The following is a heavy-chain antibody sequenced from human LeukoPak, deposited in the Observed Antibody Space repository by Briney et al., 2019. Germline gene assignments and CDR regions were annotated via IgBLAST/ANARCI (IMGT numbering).Heavy chain of an antibody. D-gene: IGHD3-22*01. CDR2: INPSGGST. Sequence: HWASVKVSCKASGYTFTSYYMHWVRQAPGQGLEWMGIINPSGGSTSYAQKFQGRVTMTRDMSTSTVYMELSSLRSEDTAVYYCARAYYDSSGYPQLDYWGQGTLVTVSS. V-gene: IGHV1-46*01. J-gene: IGHJ4*02. CDR1: GYTFTSYY. CDR3: ARAYYDSSGYPQLDY.